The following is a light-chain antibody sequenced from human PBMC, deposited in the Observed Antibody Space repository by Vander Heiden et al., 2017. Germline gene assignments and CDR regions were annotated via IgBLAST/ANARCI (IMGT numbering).Light chain of an antibody. Sequence: SYVLTQPPSVSVAPGKTARITCGGNNIGSKSVHWYQQKPGQAPVLVVYDDSDQPSGIPERFSGSNSGNTATLTISRVEAGDEADYSCQVWDSSSDHPVFGGGTKLTVL. CDR3: QVWDSSSDHPV. V-gene: IGLV3-21*03. J-gene: IGLJ3*02. CDR2: DDS. CDR1: NIGSKS.